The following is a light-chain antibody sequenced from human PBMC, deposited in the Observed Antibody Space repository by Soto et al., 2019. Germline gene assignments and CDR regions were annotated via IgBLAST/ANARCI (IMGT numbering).Light chain of an antibody. CDR2: DAS. V-gene: IGKV3-11*01. J-gene: IGKJ5*01. CDR3: QQRTNWPSST. CDR1: QSVRTY. Sequence: EVVLTQSPATLSLSPGERATLSCRASQSVRTYLAWYQQKPGQVPRLLIHDASSRATGIPDRFSGSGSGTDFTLTISSLAPEDFAVYYCQQRTNWPSSTFGQGTLLEI.